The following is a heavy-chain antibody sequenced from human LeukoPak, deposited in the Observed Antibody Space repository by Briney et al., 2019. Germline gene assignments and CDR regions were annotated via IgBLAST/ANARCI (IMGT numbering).Heavy chain of an antibody. CDR1: GFTFSSYA. Sequence: GGSLRLSCAASGFTFSSYAMNWVRQAPGKGLQWVSAISGSGGDTYYADSMKGGLTISRDNSKNTLYLQMNSLRAEDTAVYYCAKDGGSGSGSFYYYYGMDVWGQGTTVTVSS. CDR3: AKDGGSGSGSFYYYYGMDV. J-gene: IGHJ6*02. CDR2: ISGSGGDT. D-gene: IGHD3-10*01. V-gene: IGHV3-23*01.